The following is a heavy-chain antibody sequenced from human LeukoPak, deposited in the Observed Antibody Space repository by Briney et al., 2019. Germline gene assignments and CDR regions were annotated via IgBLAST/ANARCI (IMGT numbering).Heavy chain of an antibody. V-gene: IGHV3-7*03. D-gene: IGHD3-22*01. CDR1: GFTFSSYS. CDR3: ARLDSSGYQFDY. J-gene: IGHJ4*02. Sequence: PGGSLRLSCAASGFTFSSYSMNWVRQAPGKGLEWVANIKQDGTEKYYVDSVKGRFTISRDNAKNSLYLQMNSLRAEDTALYYCARLDSSGYQFDYWGQGTLVTVSS. CDR2: IKQDGTEK.